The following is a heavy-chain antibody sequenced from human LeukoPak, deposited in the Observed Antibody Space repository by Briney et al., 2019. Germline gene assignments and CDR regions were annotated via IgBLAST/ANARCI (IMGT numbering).Heavy chain of an antibody. CDR3: ARGRPYFDY. Sequence: GGSLRLSCAASGVTVSSNYMSWVRQAPGKGLECVSVIYSGGNTYYADSVKGRFTLSRDSSKNTPYLQMNSLRAEDTAVYYCARGRPYFDYWGQGTLVTVSS. J-gene: IGHJ4*02. CDR2: IYSGGNT. CDR1: GVTVSSNY. V-gene: IGHV3-53*01. D-gene: IGHD2-21*01.